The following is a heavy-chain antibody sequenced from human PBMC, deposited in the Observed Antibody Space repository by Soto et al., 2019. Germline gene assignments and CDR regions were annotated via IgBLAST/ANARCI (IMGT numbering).Heavy chain of an antibody. CDR2: ISPYTGNT. CDR3: VMVDNYVTPTPQDV. Sequence: QVQLVQSGDEVKKPGASVKVSCKASGYIFVNYGVAWVRQAPGQGLEWMGWISPYTGNTHSATKVQGRLTMTTDTSTSTAYLDLGSLTSDDTAVYYCVMVDNYVTPTPQDVWGQGTTVTVSS. J-gene: IGHJ6*02. V-gene: IGHV1-18*01. CDR1: GYIFVNYG. D-gene: IGHD3-16*01.